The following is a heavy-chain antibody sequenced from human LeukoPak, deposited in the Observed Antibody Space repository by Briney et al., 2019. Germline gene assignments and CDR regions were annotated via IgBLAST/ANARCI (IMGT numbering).Heavy chain of an antibody. J-gene: IGHJ4*02. D-gene: IGHD1/OR15-1a*01. CDR3: VKEGTASKPSGLDY. CDR1: GFTFSDYG. Sequence: GGSLRLSCAASGFTFSDYGMHWVRQAPGKGLEWVAFIRFDGSNRYYADSVKGRFTIPRDSSKNTLSLQMNSLRAEDTAVYYCVKEGTASKPSGLDYWGQGTLVTVSS. CDR2: IRFDGSNR. V-gene: IGHV3-30*02.